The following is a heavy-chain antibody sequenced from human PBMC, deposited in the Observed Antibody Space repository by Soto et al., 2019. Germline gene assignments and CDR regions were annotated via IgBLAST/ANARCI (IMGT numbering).Heavy chain of an antibody. V-gene: IGHV4-39*01. CDR1: GGSISSSSYY. CDR3: ARHQLDANFWSGYYAYFDY. J-gene: IGHJ4*02. D-gene: IGHD3-3*01. Sequence: QLQLQESGPGLVKPSETLSLTCTVSGGSISSSSYYWGWIRQPPGKGLEWIGSIYHSGSTYYNPSLKSRVTISVDTSKNHFSLKLSSVTAADTAVYYCARHQLDANFWSGYYAYFDYWGQGILVTVSS. CDR2: IYHSGST.